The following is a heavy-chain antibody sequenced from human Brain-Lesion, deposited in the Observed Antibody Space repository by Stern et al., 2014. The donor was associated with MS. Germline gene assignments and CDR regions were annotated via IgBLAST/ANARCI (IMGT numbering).Heavy chain of an antibody. J-gene: IGHJ4*02. D-gene: IGHD1-26*01. V-gene: IGHV4-61*02. CDR3: ARGHWELLGNNYFDS. Sequence: VQLVESGPGLVKPSQTLSLTCTVSGASISSGTSYWSWIRQPAGGGLEWIGRPHARGGASYNPSLQSLFTISGETSKTQISPDLNSVTAADTAVYYCARGHWELLGNNYFDSWGQGTLVTVSS. CDR1: GASISSGTSY. CDR2: PHARGGA.